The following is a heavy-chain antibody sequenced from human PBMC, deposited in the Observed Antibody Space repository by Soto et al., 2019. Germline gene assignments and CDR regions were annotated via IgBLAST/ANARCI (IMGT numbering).Heavy chain of an antibody. CDR2: ISGSGGST. CDR3: AKGLPERRSAYYRYNWFDP. V-gene: IGHV3-23*01. D-gene: IGHD3-3*01. J-gene: IGHJ5*02. Sequence: EVQLLESGGGSVQPGKSLRLSCAASGFTFSSYAMSWVRQAPGKGLEWVSVISGSGGSTYYADSVKGRFTISRDNSKNTLYRQMNDRRAEDTAVYYCAKGLPERRSAYYRYNWFDPWGQGTLVTVSS. CDR1: GFTFSSYA.